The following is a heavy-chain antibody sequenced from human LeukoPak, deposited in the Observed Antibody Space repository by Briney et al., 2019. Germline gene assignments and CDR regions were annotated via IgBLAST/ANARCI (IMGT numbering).Heavy chain of an antibody. Sequence: GGPLRLSCAASGLLFSSYSMNWVRQAPGKGLEWVSTISSSSSYIYYADSVKGRFTISRDNANNSLYLQMNSLRAEDTAVYYCARDDGSMWYSGSYYDYWGQGTLVTVSS. CDR1: GLLFSSYS. D-gene: IGHD1-26*01. CDR3: ARDDGSMWYSGSYYDY. J-gene: IGHJ4*02. CDR2: ISSSSSYI. V-gene: IGHV3-21*01.